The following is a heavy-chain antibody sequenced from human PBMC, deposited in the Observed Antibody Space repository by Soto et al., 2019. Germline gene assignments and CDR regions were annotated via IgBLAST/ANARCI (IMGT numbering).Heavy chain of an antibody. CDR2: INPNSGGT. CDR3: ARSAQALTYYDFWTGAFDI. V-gene: IGHV1-2*04. D-gene: IGHD3-3*01. Sequence: ASVKVSCKASGYTFTGYYMHWVRQAPGQGLEWMGWINPNSGGTNYAQKFQGWVTMTRDTSISTAYMELSRLRSDDTAVYYCARSAQALTYYDFWTGAFDIWGQGTVVTVSS. CDR1: GYTFTGYY. J-gene: IGHJ3*02.